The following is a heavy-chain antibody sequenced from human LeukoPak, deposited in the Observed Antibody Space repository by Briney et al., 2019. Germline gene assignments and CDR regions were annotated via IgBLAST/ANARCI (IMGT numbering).Heavy chain of an antibody. CDR2: IIPILGIA. CDR1: GGTFSSYA. V-gene: IGHV1-69*04. D-gene: IGHD1-26*01. J-gene: IGHJ4*02. Sequence: ASVKVSCKASGGTFSSYAISWVRQDPGQGLEWMGRIIPILGIANYAQKFQGRVTITADKSTSTAYMELSSLRSEDTAVYYCARDLGGATDDYWGQGTLVTVSS. CDR3: ARDLGGATDDY.